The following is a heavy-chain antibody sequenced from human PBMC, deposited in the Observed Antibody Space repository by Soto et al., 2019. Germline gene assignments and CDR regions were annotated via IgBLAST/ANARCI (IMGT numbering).Heavy chain of an antibody. D-gene: IGHD5-18*01. CDR1: GYTFITYG. Sequence: QVQLVQSGTEVKKPGASVKVSCKSSGYTFITYGITWVRQAPGQGLEWMGGINTFNGNTNYAQKLRGRVTMTTDTFTSTAYMELRSLRSDDTAVYYCAREDTAVALDYWGQGTLVTVSS. J-gene: IGHJ4*02. CDR2: INTFNGNT. V-gene: IGHV1-18*04. CDR3: AREDTAVALDY.